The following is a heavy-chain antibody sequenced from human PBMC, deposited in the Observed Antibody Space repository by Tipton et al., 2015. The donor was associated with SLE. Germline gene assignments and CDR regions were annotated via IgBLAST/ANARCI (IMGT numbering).Heavy chain of an antibody. J-gene: IGHJ4*02. Sequence: TLSLTCTVSGGSISSGTYYWGWIRQPPGKGLEWIGSIYYSGSTYYNPSLKSRVTISVDTSKNQFSLKLNSVTAADTAVYYCARGGNWGSPFDYWGQGTLVTVSS. CDR1: GGSISSGTYY. CDR3: ARGGNWGSPFDY. V-gene: IGHV4-39*07. CDR2: IYYSGST. D-gene: IGHD7-27*01.